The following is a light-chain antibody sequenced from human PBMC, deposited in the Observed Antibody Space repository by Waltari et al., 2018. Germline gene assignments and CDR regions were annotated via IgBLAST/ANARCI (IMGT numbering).Light chain of an antibody. CDR3: ASWDDILIGRL. Sequence: QSVLTQPPSASAAPGQRVNISCSGSTSNIGNHFVYWYQQLPGPAPRLVIQRDRQRPSGIPDRFAGSKSVTSASLAISGLRSEDEADYYCASWDDILIGRLFGGGTKLTVL. CDR1: TSNIGNHF. V-gene: IGLV1-47*01. CDR2: RDR. J-gene: IGLJ2*01.